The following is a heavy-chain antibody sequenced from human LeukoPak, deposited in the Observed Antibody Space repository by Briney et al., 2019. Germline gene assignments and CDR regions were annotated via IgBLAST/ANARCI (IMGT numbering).Heavy chain of an antibody. CDR3: ATHFTPITYGTSNYYYYYMDV. D-gene: IGHD1-14*01. CDR2: FDPEDGET. Sequence: GASVKVSCKVSGYTLTELSMHWVRQAPGKGLEWMGGFDPEDGETIYAQKFQGRVTMTEDTSTDTAYMELSSLRSEDTAVYYCATHFTPITYGTSNYYYYYMDVWGKGTTVTVSS. CDR1: GYTLTELS. V-gene: IGHV1-24*01. J-gene: IGHJ6*03.